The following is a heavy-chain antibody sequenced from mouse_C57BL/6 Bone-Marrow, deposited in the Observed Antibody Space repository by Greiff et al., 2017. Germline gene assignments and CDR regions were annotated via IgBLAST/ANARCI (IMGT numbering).Heavy chain of an antibody. CDR3: AREGYYCGSSGWFAY. J-gene: IGHJ3*01. CDR2: IWSGGST. V-gene: IGHV2-2*01. D-gene: IGHD1-1*01. CDR1: GFSLTSYG. Sequence: QVQLKQSGPGLVQPSQSLSITCTVSGFSLTSYGVHWVRQSPGKGLEWLGVIWSGGSTDYNAAFISRLNISKDNSKSQVFFKMNSLQADDTAIDYCAREGYYCGSSGWFAYWGQGTLVTVSA.